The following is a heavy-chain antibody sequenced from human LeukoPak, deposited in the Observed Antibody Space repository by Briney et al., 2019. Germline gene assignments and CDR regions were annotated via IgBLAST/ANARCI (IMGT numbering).Heavy chain of an antibody. CDR3: ARDGVVVVPAAPTFYYYYYGMDV. D-gene: IGHD2-2*01. J-gene: IGHJ6*02. CDR1: GFTFSDYY. V-gene: IGHV3-11*01. CDR2: ISSSGSTI. Sequence: GGSLRLSCAASGFTFSDYYMSWIRQAPGKGLEWVSYISSSGSTIYYADSVKGRFTISRDNAKSSLYLQMNSLRAEDTAVYYCARDGVVVVPAAPTFYYYYYGMDVWGQGTTVTVSS.